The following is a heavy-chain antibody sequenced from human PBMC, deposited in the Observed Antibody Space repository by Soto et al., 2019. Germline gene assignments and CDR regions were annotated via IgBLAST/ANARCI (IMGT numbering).Heavy chain of an antibody. CDR1: GFTFSSYW. CDR2: IKQDGSAR. D-gene: IGHD2-2*01. CDR3: ARDSVYCRSPGCNGDAFEI. V-gene: IGHV3-7*05. Sequence: EVQLVESGGGLVQPGGSLRLSCAASGFTFSSYWMSWVRQTPGKGLEWVANIKQDGSARYYVDSVKGRFTISRDNAKNSLYLQMNSLRADDTAVYFCARDSVYCRSPGCNGDAFEIWGQGTMVTVSS. J-gene: IGHJ3*02.